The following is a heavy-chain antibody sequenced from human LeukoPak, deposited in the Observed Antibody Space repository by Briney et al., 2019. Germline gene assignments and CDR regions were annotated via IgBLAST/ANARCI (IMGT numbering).Heavy chain of an antibody. J-gene: IGHJ2*01. D-gene: IGHD7-27*01. CDR2: IYYSGST. CDR3: ARPSYLNWGWWYFDL. Sequence: KPSETLSLTCTVSGGSISSSSYYWGWIRQPPGKGLEWIGSIYYSGSTYYNPSLKSRVTISVDTSKNQFSLKLSSVTAADTAMYYCARPSYLNWGWWYFDLWGRGTLVTVSS. V-gene: IGHV4-39*01. CDR1: GGSISSSSYY.